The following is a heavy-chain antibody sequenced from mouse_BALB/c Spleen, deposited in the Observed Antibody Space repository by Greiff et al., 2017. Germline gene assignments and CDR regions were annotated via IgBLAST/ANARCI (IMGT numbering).Heavy chain of an antibody. CDR3: ARQYGNPYFDY. V-gene: IGHV5-9-1*01. J-gene: IGHJ2*01. CDR1: GFTFSSYA. Sequence: DVMLVESGGGLVKPGGSLKLSCAASGFTFSSYAMSWVRQTPEKRLEWVATISSGGSYTYYPDSVKGRFTISRDNAKNTLYLQMSSLKSEDTAMYYCARQYGNPYFDYWGQGTTLTVSS. D-gene: IGHD2-1*01. CDR2: ISSGGSYT.